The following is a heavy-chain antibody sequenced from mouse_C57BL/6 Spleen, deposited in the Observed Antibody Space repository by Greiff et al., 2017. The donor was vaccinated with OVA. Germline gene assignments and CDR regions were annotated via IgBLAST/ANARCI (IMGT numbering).Heavy chain of an antibody. Sequence: QVQLKESGPGLVQPSQSLSITCTVSGFSLTSYGVHWVRQSPGKGLEWLGVIWRGGSTDSNAAFMSRLSITQDNSKSKVFFKMISLLAYDTAIDYCAINDYGGYYAMDYWGQGTSVTVSS. CDR2: IWRGGST. CDR1: GFSLTSYG. CDR3: AINDYGGYYAMDY. V-gene: IGHV2-5*01. J-gene: IGHJ4*01. D-gene: IGHD2-4*01.